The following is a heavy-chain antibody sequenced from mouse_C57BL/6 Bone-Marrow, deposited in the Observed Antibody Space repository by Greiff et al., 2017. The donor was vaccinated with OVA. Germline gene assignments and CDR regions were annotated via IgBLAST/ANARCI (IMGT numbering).Heavy chain of an antibody. CDR3: TRQDVLLRYYYFAY. J-gene: IGHJ2*01. CDR1: GYTFTSYW. V-gene: IGHV1-69*01. D-gene: IGHD1-1*01. CDR2: IDPSDSYT. Sequence: VQLQQPGAELVMPGASVKLSCKASGYTFTSYWMHWVKQRPGQGLEWIGEIDPSDSYTNYNQKFKGKATLTVDKSSSTAYMQLSSLTSEDSAVYYCTRQDVLLRYYYFAYWGQGTTLTVSA.